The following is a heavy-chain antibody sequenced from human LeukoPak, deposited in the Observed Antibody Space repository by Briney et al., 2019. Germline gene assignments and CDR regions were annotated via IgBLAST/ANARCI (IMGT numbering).Heavy chain of an antibody. Sequence: ASVTVSCTASGYTFSDYYIHWVRQAPELGFEWVGWIHPNSGGADYAVKFQGRVTMTTDTSISTAYMEMSSLRSDDTAVYYCARRVSNSFSSVLWLDPWGLGTLVTVSS. CDR3: ARRVSNSFSSVLWLDP. CDR1: GYTFSDYY. V-gene: IGHV1-2*02. J-gene: IGHJ5*02. D-gene: IGHD2/OR15-2a*01. CDR2: IHPNSGGA.